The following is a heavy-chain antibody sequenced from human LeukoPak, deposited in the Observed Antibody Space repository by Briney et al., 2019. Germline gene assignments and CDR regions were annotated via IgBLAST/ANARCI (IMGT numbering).Heavy chain of an antibody. D-gene: IGHD1-26*01. CDR1: GFTFSSYW. V-gene: IGHV3-74*01. J-gene: IGHJ4*02. CDR2: INIDGNTT. Sequence: PGGSLRLSCAASGFTFSSYWMHWGRQGPGKGLVWVSRINIDGNTTTYADSVRGRFTVSRDNAKNTLYLQMNSLRAEDTAVYYCARGYSGSYRIDYWGQGTLVTVSS. CDR3: ARGYSGSYRIDY.